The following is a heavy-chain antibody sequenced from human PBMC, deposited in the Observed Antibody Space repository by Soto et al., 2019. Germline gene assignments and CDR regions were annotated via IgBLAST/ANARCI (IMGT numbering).Heavy chain of an antibody. J-gene: IGHJ4*02. D-gene: IGHD2-15*01. V-gene: IGHV1-46*01. CDR2: INPIGGST. Sequence: ASVQVSCKASGYTFTSYYMHWVRQAPGQGLEWMGIINPIGGSTDYAQKFQGRVTMTRDTSTSTVYMELSSLRSEDTAVYYCASGRSCSGGSCYFDYWGQGALVTVSS. CDR1: GYTFTSYY. CDR3: ASGRSCSGGSCYFDY.